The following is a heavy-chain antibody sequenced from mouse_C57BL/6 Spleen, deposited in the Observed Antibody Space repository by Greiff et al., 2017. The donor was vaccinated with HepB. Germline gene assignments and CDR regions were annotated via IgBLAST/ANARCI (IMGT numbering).Heavy chain of an antibody. Sequence: DVQLQESGPGLVKPSQSLSLTCSVTGYSITSGYYWNWIRQFPGNKLEWMGYISYDGSNNYNPSLKNRISITRDTSKNQFFLKLNSVTTEDTATYYCARKGADWYFDVWGTGTTVTVSS. J-gene: IGHJ1*03. CDR1: GYSITSGYY. CDR3: ARKGADWYFDV. CDR2: ISYDGSN. V-gene: IGHV3-6*01.